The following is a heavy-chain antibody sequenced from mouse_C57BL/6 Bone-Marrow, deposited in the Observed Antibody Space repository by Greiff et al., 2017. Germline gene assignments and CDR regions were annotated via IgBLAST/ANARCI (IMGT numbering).Heavy chain of an antibody. V-gene: IGHV1-54*01. Sequence: QVQLQQSGAELVRPGTSVKVSCKASGYAFTNYLIEWVKQRPGQGLEWIGVTNPGSGGTNYNEKFKGKATLTADKSSSTAYMQHSSLTSEDSAVYFCARLNGNYEDWYFDVWGTGTTVTVSS. CDR1: GYAFTNYL. CDR3: ARLNGNYEDWYFDV. D-gene: IGHD2-1*01. CDR2: TNPGSGGT. J-gene: IGHJ1*03.